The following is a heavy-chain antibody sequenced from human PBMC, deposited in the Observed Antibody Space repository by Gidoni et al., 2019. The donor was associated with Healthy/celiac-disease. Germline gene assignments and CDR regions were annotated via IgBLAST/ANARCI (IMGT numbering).Heavy chain of an antibody. J-gene: IGHJ4*02. CDR3: ARAPGRGMVPAAMGY. Sequence: QVQLVQSGAEVKKPGASVKVSCKASGYTFTSYYMHWVRQAPGQGLEWMGIINPSGGSTSYAQKFQGRVTMTRDTSTSTVYMELSSLRSEDTAVYYCARAPGRGMVPAAMGYWGQGTLVTVSS. D-gene: IGHD2-2*01. CDR1: GYTFTSYY. V-gene: IGHV1-46*03. CDR2: INPSGGST.